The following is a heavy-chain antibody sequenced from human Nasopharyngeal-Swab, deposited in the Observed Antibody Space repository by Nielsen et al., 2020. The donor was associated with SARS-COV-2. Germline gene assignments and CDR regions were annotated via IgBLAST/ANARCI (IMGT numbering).Heavy chain of an antibody. CDR2: IYYSGST. CDR3: ARHEGHEDYFDY. Sequence: WIRRPPGKGLEWIGSIYYSGSTYYNPSLKSRVTISVDTSKNQFSLKLSSVTAADTAVYYCARHEGHEDYFDYWGQGTLVTVSS. V-gene: IGHV4-39*01. J-gene: IGHJ4*02.